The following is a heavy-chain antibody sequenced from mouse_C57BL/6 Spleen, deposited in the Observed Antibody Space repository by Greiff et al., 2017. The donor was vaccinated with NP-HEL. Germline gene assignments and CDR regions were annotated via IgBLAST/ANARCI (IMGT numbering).Heavy chain of an antibody. Sequence: QVQLQQPGAELVMPGASVKLSCKASGYTFTSYWMHWVKQRPGQGLEWIGEIDPSDSYTNYNQKFKGKSTLTVDKSSSTAYMQLSSLTSEDSAVYYCARSDDSAYWGQGTTLTVSS. CDR1: GYTFTSYW. D-gene: IGHD2-4*01. CDR3: ARSDDSAY. V-gene: IGHV1-69*01. J-gene: IGHJ2*01. CDR2: IDPSDSYT.